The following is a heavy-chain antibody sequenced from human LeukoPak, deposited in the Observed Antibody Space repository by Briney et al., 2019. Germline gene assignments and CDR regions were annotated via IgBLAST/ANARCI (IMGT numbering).Heavy chain of an antibody. V-gene: IGHV4-59*08. CDR3: ARHIRGAYYYFDY. D-gene: IGHD3-10*01. CDR2: VYYSGST. CDR1: GGSINSYS. J-gene: IGHJ4*02. Sequence: SETLSLTCTVSGGSINSYSWTWIRQPPGKGLEWIGFVYYSGSTNCNPSLKSRVTISVDTSKTQFSLKLSSVTAADTAVYYCARHIRGAYYYFDYWGQGTLVTVSS.